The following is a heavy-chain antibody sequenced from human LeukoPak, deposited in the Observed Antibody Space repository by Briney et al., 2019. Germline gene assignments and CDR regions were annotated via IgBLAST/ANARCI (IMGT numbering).Heavy chain of an antibody. CDR1: GGSISSSSYY. V-gene: IGHV4-39*01. J-gene: IGHJ4*02. D-gene: IGHD2-15*01. CDR2: IYYSGST. Sequence: SETLSLTCTVSGGSISSSSYYWGWIRQPPGKGLEWIGSIYYSGSTYYNPSLKSRVTISVDTSKNQFSLKLSSVTAADTAVYYCARPNEFRRYWASFDYWGQGTLVTVSS. CDR3: ARPNEFRRYWASFDY.